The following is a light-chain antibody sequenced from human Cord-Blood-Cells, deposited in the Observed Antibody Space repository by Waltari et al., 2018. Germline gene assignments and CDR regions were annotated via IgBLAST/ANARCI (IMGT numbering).Light chain of an antibody. CDR1: QRISSW. J-gene: IGKJ1*01. CDR3: QQYNSYSGT. CDR2: DAS. V-gene: IGKV1-5*01. Sequence: DIQMTQSPSTLSASVGDRVTITCRASQRISSWFAWYQQKPGKAPKLLIYDASSLESGVPSRFSGSGSGTEFTLTISSLQPDDFATYYCQQYNSYSGTFGQGTKVEIK.